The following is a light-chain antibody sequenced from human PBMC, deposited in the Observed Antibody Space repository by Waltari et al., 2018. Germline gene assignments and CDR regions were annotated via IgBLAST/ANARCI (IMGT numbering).Light chain of an antibody. CDR3: QQRFTSPVA. CDR1: QNVGNN. J-gene: IGKJ4*01. CDR2: DVY. V-gene: IGKV1-39*01. Sequence: DIQLTQSPASLSSSVGDRVSITCRASQNVGNNLNWYQQQPGRAPKLLIYDVYSLNSGVPSRFSGSSSGTEFTLTISSLQPEDFATYYCQQRFTSPVAFGGGTKVDI.